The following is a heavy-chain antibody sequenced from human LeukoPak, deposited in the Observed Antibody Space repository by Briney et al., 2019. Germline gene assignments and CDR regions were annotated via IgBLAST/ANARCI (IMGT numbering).Heavy chain of an antibody. CDR3: ARGRVIVVVPAAPYFDY. CDR1: GFTFSSYG. D-gene: IGHD2-2*01. CDR2: IWYDGSNK. V-gene: IGHV3-33*01. Sequence: GGSLRLSCAASGFTFSSYGMHWVRQAPGKGLEWVAVIWYDGSNKYYADSVKGRFTISRDNSKNTLYLQMNSLRAEDTAVYYCARGRVIVVVPAAPYFDYWGQGTLVTVSS. J-gene: IGHJ4*02.